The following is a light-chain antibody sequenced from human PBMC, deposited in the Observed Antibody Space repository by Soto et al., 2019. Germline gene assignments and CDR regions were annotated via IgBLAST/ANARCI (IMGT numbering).Light chain of an antibody. CDR3: SSYTSSSTLLYV. V-gene: IGLV2-14*01. Sequence: QSVLTQPASVSGSPGQSITISCTGTSSDVGGYNYVSWYQQHPDKAPKLMIYEVSNRPSGVSNRFSGSKSGNTASPTISGLQAEDEADYYCSSYTSSSTLLYVFGTGTKLTVL. CDR1: SSDVGGYNY. J-gene: IGLJ1*01. CDR2: EVS.